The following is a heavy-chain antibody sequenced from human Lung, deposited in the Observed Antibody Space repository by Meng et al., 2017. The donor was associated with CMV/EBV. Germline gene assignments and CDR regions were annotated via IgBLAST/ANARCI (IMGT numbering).Heavy chain of an antibody. CDR2: ISSSGSTI. CDR3: ASILGYCSSTSCYSSAFDI. D-gene: IGHD2-2*02. CDR1: GFTFSDYY. J-gene: IGHJ3*02. V-gene: IGHV3-11*01. Sequence: GESXKISCAASGFTFSDYYMSWIRQAPGKGLEWVSYISSSGSTIYYADSVKGRFTISRDNAKNSLYLQMNSLRAEDTAVYYCASILGYCSSTSCYSSAFDIWGQGTMVTVSS.